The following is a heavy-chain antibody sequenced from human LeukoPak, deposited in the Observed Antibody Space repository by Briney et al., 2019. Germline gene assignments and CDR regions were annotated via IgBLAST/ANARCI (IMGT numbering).Heavy chain of an antibody. CDR1: GYSFTSYW. D-gene: IGHD5-24*01. V-gene: IGHV5-51*01. J-gene: IGHJ6*03. CDR2: IYPGDSDT. Sequence: GESLKISCKGSGYSFTSYWIGWVRQMPGKGLEWMGIIYPGDSDTRYSPSFRGQVTISADKSISTAYLQWSSLKASDTAMYYCATLTPEMAARGYYYMDVWGKGTTVTISS. CDR3: ATLTPEMAARGYYYMDV.